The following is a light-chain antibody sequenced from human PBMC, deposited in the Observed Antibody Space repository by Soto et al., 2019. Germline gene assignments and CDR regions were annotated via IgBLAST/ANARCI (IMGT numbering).Light chain of an antibody. V-gene: IGLV2-23*01. Sequence: QSALTQPASVSGSPGQSITISCTGTSSDVGGYNLVSWYQQHPGKAPKLMIYEGSKRPSGVSNRFSGSKSGNTASLTISGRQAEDEADYYCCSYAGSTPDVFGTGTKLTVL. CDR1: SSDVGGYNL. CDR2: EGS. J-gene: IGLJ1*01. CDR3: CSYAGSTPDV.